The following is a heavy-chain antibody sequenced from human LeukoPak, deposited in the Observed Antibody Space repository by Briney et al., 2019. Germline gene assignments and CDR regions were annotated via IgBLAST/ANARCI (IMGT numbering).Heavy chain of an antibody. V-gene: IGHV1-2*02. Sequence: ASVKVSCKASGYTFTGYYMHWVRQAPGQGLEWMGWINPNSGGTNYAQKFQGRVTMTRDTSISTAYMELSRLRSDDTAVYYCARVQRMTTVTTYLGYWGQGTLVTVSS. CDR3: ARVQRMTTVTTYLGY. J-gene: IGHJ4*02. D-gene: IGHD4-11*01. CDR2: INPNSGGT. CDR1: GYTFTGYY.